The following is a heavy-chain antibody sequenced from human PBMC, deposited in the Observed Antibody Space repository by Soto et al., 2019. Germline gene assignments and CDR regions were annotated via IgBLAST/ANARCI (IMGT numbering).Heavy chain of an antibody. CDR1: GFTFGDYA. Sequence: GGSLRLSCTASGFTFGDYAMSWVRQAPGKGLEWVGFIRSKAYGGTTEYAASVKGRFTISRDDSKSIAYLQMNSLKTEDTAVYYCTRDSFVRYFDWLPNYYYGMDVWGQGTTVTVS. CDR2: IRSKAYGGTT. V-gene: IGHV3-49*04. J-gene: IGHJ6*02. CDR3: TRDSFVRYFDWLPNYYYGMDV. D-gene: IGHD3-9*01.